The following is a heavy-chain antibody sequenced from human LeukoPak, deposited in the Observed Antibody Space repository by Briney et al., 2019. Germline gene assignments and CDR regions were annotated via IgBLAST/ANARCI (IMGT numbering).Heavy chain of an antibody. J-gene: IGHJ5*02. Sequence: PGRSLGLTCAASGFTFSSYGMHWVRQAPGKGLEWVAVIWYDGSNKYYADSVKGRFTISRDNSKNTLYLRMNSLRAEDTAVYYCARTKDYNWFDPWGQGTLVTVSS. V-gene: IGHV3-33*01. CDR3: ARTKDYNWFDP. CDR2: IWYDGSNK. CDR1: GFTFSSYG.